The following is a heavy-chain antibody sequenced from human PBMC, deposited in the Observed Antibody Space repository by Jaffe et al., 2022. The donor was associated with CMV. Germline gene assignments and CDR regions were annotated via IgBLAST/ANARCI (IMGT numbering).Heavy chain of an antibody. CDR3: ARHGRGLVGPVVY. CDR1: GGSISSDNYY. D-gene: IGHD1-26*01. J-gene: IGHJ4*02. CDR2: IYDSGST. Sequence: QLQLQESGPGLVKPSETLSLTCSVSGGSISSDNYYWGWIRQPPGKGLEWIGSIYDSGSTYYNPSLKSRVTMSVDTSKNQFSLKLNSVTAADTAVYYCARHGRGLVGPVVYWGQGTLVTVSS. V-gene: IGHV4-39*01.